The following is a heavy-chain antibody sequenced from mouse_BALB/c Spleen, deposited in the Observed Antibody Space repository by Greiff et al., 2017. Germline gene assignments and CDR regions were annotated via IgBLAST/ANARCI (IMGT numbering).Heavy chain of an antibody. CDR3: AREGDDGFAY. CDR2: ISSGGST. V-gene: IGHV5-6-5*01. D-gene: IGHD2-12*01. Sequence: EVKLMESGGGLVKPGGSLKLSCAASGFTFSSYAMSWVRQTPEKRLEWVASISSGGSTYYPDSVKGRFTISRDNARNILYLQMSSLRSEDTAMYYCAREGDDGFAYWGQGTLVTVSA. CDR1: GFTFSSYA. J-gene: IGHJ3*01.